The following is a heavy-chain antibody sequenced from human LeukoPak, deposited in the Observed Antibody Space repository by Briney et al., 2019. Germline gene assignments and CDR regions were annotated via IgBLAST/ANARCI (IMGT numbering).Heavy chain of an antibody. CDR2: INPNSGGT. J-gene: IGHJ4*02. V-gene: IGHV1-2*02. Sequence: ASVKVSCKASGYTFTGYYMHWVRQAPGQGPEWMGWINPNSGGTNYAQKFQGRVTMTRDMSTSTVYMELSSLRSEDTAVYYCARGSERSVRDYDFWSGYQIPLYYFDYWGQGTLVTVSS. CDR1: GYTFTGYY. D-gene: IGHD3-3*01. CDR3: ARGSERSVRDYDFWSGYQIPLYYFDY.